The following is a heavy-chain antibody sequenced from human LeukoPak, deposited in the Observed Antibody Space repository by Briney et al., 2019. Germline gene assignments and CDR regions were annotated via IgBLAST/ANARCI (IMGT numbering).Heavy chain of an antibody. D-gene: IGHD2-15*01. Sequence: GASVKVSCKASGYTFTSYYKHWVRQAPGQGLEWMGIINPSGGSTSYAQKFQGRVTMTRDTSTSTVYMELSSLRSEDTAVYYCARGGFCSGGSCYIIDPWGQGTLVTVSS. CDR3: ARGGFCSGGSCYIIDP. J-gene: IGHJ5*02. CDR2: INPSGGST. V-gene: IGHV1-46*01. CDR1: GYTFTSYY.